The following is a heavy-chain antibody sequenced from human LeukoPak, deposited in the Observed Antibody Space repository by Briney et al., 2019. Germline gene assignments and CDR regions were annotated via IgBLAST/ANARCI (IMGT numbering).Heavy chain of an antibody. CDR2: IHSGGNT. V-gene: IGHV3-66*01. D-gene: IGHD3-9*01. Sequence: GGSLRLSCAASGVTASDNYMSWVRQAPGKGLEWVSVIHSGGNTYYADSVKGRFIISRDKSKNTLYLQMNSLRAEDTAVYYCARDYFGPWGQGTLVTVSS. CDR1: GVTASDNY. CDR3: ARDYFGP. J-gene: IGHJ5*02.